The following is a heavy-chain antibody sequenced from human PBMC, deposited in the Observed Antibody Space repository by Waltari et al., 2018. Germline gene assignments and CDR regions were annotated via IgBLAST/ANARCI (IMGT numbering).Heavy chain of an antibody. CDR3: AKERDSSGLDF. V-gene: IGHV3-30*02. D-gene: IGHD3-22*01. CDR1: GFSFRRFG. J-gene: IGHJ4*02. CDR2: IRYEASRT. Sequence: QLQLVESGGGVVQPGGSLRLSCAASGFSFRRFGMHWVRQSPGKGLEWVAFIRYEASRTYYGDSVKGRFTISRDNSRNIVFLQMNSLRRDETAVYFCAKERDSSGLDFWGQGTLVTVAS.